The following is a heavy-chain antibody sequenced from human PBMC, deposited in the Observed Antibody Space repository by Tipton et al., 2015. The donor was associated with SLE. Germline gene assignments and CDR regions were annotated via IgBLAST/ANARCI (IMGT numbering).Heavy chain of an antibody. J-gene: IGHJ4*02. CDR1: GDSISRHF. Sequence: TLSLTCTVSGDSISRHFWSWVRQPLGKGLEWIGYIYYSGSTNYNPSLKSRVTISVDTSKNQFSLKLSSVTAADTAVYYCVRGYNYGPGYYFDYWGRGTLVTVSS. CDR2: IYYSGST. V-gene: IGHV4-59*11. CDR3: VRGYNYGPGYYFDY. D-gene: IGHD5-24*01.